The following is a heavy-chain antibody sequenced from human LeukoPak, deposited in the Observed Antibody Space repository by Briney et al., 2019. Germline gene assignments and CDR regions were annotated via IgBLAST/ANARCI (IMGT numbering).Heavy chain of an antibody. Sequence: SETLSLTCAVYGGSSSGYYWSWIRQPPGKGLEWIGEINHSGSTNYNPSLKSRVTISVDTSKNQFSLKLSSVTAADTAVYYCARGGWYSSSWYSGYYGMDVWGQGTTVTVSS. CDR3: ARGGWYSSSWYSGYYGMDV. CDR2: INHSGST. V-gene: IGHV4-34*01. CDR1: GGSSSGYY. J-gene: IGHJ6*02. D-gene: IGHD6-13*01.